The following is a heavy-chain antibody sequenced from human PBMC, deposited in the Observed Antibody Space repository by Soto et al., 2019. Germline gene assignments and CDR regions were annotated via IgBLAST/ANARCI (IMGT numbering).Heavy chain of an antibody. Sequence: QVQLVESGGGVVQPGRSLRLSCAASGFMFSNHGMHWVRQAPGKGLEWVAVIWSDGNNRYYADSVKGRFTISRDNSKNPGYLQMNSLRAEDTAVYYCVRGDNWNDEASDYWGQGTLVTVSS. CDR2: IWSDGNNR. D-gene: IGHD1-1*01. CDR3: VRGDNWNDEASDY. V-gene: IGHV3-33*01. CDR1: GFMFSNHG. J-gene: IGHJ4*02.